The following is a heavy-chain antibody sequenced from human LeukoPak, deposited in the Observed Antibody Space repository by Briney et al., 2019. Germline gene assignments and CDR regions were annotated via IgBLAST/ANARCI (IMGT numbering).Heavy chain of an antibody. J-gene: IGHJ4*02. CDR3: ATEGRLRLDTSFDY. CDR1: GFTFSSYW. CDR2: IKQDGSEK. D-gene: IGHD5-12*01. Sequence: GGSLRLSCAASGFTFSSYWMSWVRQAPGKGLEWVANIKQDGSEKYYVDSVKGRFTISRDNAKNSLYLQMNSLRAEDTAVYYCATEGRLRLDTSFDYWGQGTLVTVSS. V-gene: IGHV3-7*01.